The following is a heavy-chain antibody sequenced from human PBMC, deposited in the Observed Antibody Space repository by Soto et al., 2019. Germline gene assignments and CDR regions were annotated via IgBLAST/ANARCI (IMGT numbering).Heavy chain of an antibody. D-gene: IGHD6-13*01. CDR2: IGGTGNNI. CDR3: AKVKKGIQQWPVYFDY. J-gene: IGHJ4*02. CDR1: GFTFGNYA. V-gene: IGHV3-23*01. Sequence: PGGSLRLSCAASGFTFGNYAMSWVRQAPGKGLQWVSAIGGTGNNIYYADSVKGRFIISRDKSKNTLYLQMNSLRAEDTAVYYCAKVKKGIQQWPVYFDYWGQGTLVTVSS.